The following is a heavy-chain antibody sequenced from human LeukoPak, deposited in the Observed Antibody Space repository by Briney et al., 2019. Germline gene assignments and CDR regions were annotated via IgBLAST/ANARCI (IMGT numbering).Heavy chain of an antibody. D-gene: IGHD3-22*01. CDR1: GFTFSSYE. J-gene: IGHJ3*02. CDR3: ARRAYYYDSSGYYSDAFDI. V-gene: IGHV3-48*03. CDR2: ISSSGSTI. Sequence: PGGSLRLSCAASGFTFSSYEMNWVRQAPGKGLEWVSYISSSGSTIYYADSVKGRSTISRDNAKNSLYLQMNSLRAEDTAVYYCARRAYYYDSSGYYSDAFDIWGQGTMVTVSS.